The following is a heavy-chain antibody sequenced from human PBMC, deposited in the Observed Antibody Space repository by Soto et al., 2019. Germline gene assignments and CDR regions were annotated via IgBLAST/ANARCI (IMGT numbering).Heavy chain of an antibody. J-gene: IGHJ4*02. V-gene: IGHV4-59*01. D-gene: IGHD1-26*01. Sequence: SETLSLTCTVSGGSISNYYWSWIRQPPGKGLEWIGHIYYTGSTNYNPSLKTRVTISVDTSRNQFSLKVSSVTAADTAVYYCARGRWESRLGPDYWGPGTLVTVSS. CDR1: GGSISNYY. CDR3: ARGRWESRLGPDY. CDR2: IYYTGST.